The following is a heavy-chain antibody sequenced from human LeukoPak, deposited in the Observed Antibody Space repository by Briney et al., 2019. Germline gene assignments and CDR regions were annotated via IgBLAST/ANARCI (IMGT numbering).Heavy chain of an antibody. CDR1: GFTFSSYS. J-gene: IGHJ4*02. CDR2: ISSSSSTI. Sequence: GGSLRLSCAASGFTFSSYSMNWVRQAPGKGLEWVSYISSSSSTIYYADSVKGRFTISRDNAKNSLYLQMNSLRDEDTAVYYCATPPTAYTSGSLGYWGQGTLVTVSS. V-gene: IGHV3-48*02. D-gene: IGHD3-22*01. CDR3: ATPPTAYTSGSLGY.